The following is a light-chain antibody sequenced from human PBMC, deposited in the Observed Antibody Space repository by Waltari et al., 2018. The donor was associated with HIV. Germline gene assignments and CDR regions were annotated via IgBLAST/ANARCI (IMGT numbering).Light chain of an antibody. CDR1: TSDVGSYNR. V-gene: IGLV2-18*02. CDR3: SSYTSSSTLWM. J-gene: IGLJ3*02. Sequence: QSALTQPPSVSGSPGQSVTISCTGTTSDVGSYNRVSWYQLPPGTAPKLMISEVNNRPSVVPDRFAGSKSGNTASLTISGLQAEDEADYYCSSYTSSSTLWMFGGGTKLTVL. CDR2: EVN.